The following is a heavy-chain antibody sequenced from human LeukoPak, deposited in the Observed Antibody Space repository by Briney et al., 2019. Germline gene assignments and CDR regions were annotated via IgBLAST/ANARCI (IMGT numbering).Heavy chain of an antibody. CDR2: ISHDGSNK. CDR1: GFTFSSYG. CDR3: ATRLRDGAFDI. D-gene: IGHD5-24*01. Sequence: QPGGSLRLSCAASGFTFSSYGMHWVRQAPGKGLEWVAVISHDGSNKYYADSVKGRFTISRDNSKNTLYLQMNSLRAEDTAVYYCATRLRDGAFDIWGQGTMVTVSS. J-gene: IGHJ3*02. V-gene: IGHV3-30*03.